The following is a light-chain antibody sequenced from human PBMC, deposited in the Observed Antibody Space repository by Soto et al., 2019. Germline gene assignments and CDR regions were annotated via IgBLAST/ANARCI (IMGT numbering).Light chain of an antibody. V-gene: IGKV3-11*01. CDR1: QSVTSY. Sequence: EIVLTQSPATLSLSPGERATLSCRASQSVTSYLVWYQQKPGQAPRLLIYDASNRATGIPARFTGSGSGTDFTLTISSPEPEDFAVYYCQHRYNWPFTFGQGTRLEIK. J-gene: IGKJ5*01. CDR2: DAS. CDR3: QHRYNWPFT.